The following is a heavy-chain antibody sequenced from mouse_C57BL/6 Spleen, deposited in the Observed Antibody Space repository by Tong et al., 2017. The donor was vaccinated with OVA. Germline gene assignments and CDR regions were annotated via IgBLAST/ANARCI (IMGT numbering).Heavy chain of an antibody. D-gene: IGHD1-1*01. CDR3: AGGACSDGGYFDV. CDR2: IDPEDGET. Sequence: EVLLQESGAELVRPGASVKLSCTASGFNIKNTYMRWVKQRTEQGLEWIGRIDPEDGETKYAPKFQGKATITADTSTNTAYLQISSHTSESTASYYCAGGACSDGGYFDVWGTGTTVTVSS. J-gene: IGHJ1*03. V-gene: IGHV14-2*01. CDR1: GFNIKNTY.